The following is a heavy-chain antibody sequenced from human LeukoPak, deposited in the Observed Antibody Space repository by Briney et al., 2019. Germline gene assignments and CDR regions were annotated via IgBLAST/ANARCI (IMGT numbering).Heavy chain of an antibody. Sequence: GGSLRLSCAASGFTFSSYAMSWVRQAPGKGLEWVAHINVDGSGTYYVDSVRGRFTISRDNAKNSLYLQMNTLRAEDTAVYYCAKYLTRAFDYWGQGTLVTVFS. CDR2: INVDGSGT. V-gene: IGHV3-7*01. J-gene: IGHJ4*02. D-gene: IGHD2/OR15-2a*01. CDR3: AKYLTRAFDY. CDR1: GFTFSSYA.